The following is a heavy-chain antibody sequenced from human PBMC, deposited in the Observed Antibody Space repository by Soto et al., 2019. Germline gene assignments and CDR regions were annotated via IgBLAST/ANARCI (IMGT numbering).Heavy chain of an antibody. CDR1: GGSFSGYY. V-gene: IGHV4-34*01. CDR2: INHSGST. Sequence: KPSETLSLTCAVYGGSFSGYYWSWIRQPPGKGLEWIGEINHSGSTNYNPSLKSRVTISVDTSKNQFSLKLSSVTAADTAVYYCARAGVNRSFTWGQGTLVTVSS. D-gene: IGHD2-15*01. J-gene: IGHJ5*02. CDR3: ARAGVNRSFT.